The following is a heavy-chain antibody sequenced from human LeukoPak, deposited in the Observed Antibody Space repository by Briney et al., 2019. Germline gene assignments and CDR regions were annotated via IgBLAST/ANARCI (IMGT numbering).Heavy chain of an antibody. Sequence: GGSLRLSCAASGFTFSDYYMSWIRQAPGKGLEWVSYISSSGSTIYYADSVKGRFTISRDNAKNSLYLQMNSLRAEDTAVYYCARDHNWHISYNYYYGMDVWGQGTTVTVSS. CDR1: GFTFSDYY. V-gene: IGHV3-11*04. J-gene: IGHJ6*02. D-gene: IGHD2-21*01. CDR3: ARDHNWHISYNYYYGMDV. CDR2: ISSSGSTI.